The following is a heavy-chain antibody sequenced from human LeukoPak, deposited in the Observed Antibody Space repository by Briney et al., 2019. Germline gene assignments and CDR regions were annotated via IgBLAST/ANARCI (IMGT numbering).Heavy chain of an antibody. D-gene: IGHD2-15*01. Sequence: GGSLRLSCAASGFTFSDYYMAWIRQAPGKGLEWVSYISRSISTIYYADSVKGRFTISRDNAKNSLYLQMNSLRAEDTAVYYCARESDIVVVVAATGYYFDYWGQGTLVTVSS. CDR1: GFTFSDYY. J-gene: IGHJ4*02. CDR3: ARESDIVVVVAATGYYFDY. CDR2: ISRSISTI. V-gene: IGHV3-11*04.